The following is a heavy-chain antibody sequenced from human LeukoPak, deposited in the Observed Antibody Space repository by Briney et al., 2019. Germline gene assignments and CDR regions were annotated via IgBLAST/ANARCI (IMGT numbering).Heavy chain of an antibody. CDR3: AKDPAPYYYDSSGYYFDY. J-gene: IGHJ4*02. Sequence: PGGSLRLSCAASGFTFSSCWMHWVRQAPGKGLVWVSRINTDGRTTTYADSVKGRFTISRDNAKNTLYLQMKTLRAEDTAVYYCAKDPAPYYYDSSGYYFDYWGQGTLVTVSS. D-gene: IGHD3-22*01. V-gene: IGHV3-74*01. CDR1: GFTFSSCW. CDR2: INTDGRTT.